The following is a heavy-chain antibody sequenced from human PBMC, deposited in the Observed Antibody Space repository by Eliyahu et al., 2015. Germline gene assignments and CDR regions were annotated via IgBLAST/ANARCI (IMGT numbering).Heavy chain of an antibody. Sequence: LEWIGESTHSGSTNYNSSLKRRVTISVDTSRNQFSLKLNSVTAADTAVYYCARGGVGDSGAFDVWGQGTRVVVS. CDR2: STHSGST. D-gene: IGHD3-16*01. V-gene: IGHV4-34*01. J-gene: IGHJ3*01. CDR3: ARGGVGDSGAFDV.